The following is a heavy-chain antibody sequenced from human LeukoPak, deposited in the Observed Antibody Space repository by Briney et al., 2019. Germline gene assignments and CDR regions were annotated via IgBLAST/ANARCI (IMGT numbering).Heavy chain of an antibody. D-gene: IGHD1-26*01. CDR1: GFTFSSYA. V-gene: IGHV3-30-3*01. Sequence: PGGSLRLSCAASGFTFSSYAMHWVRQAPGKGLEWVAVISYDGSNKYYADSVKGRFTISRDNSKNTLYLQMNSLRAEDTAVYYCARGRRFEWELLPPAIRTTPGDYWGQGTLVTVSS. J-gene: IGHJ4*02. CDR2: ISYDGSNK. CDR3: ARGRRFEWELLPPAIRTTPGDY.